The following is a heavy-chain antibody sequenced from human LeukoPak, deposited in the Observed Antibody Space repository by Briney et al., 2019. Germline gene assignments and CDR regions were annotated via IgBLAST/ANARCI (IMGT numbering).Heavy chain of an antibody. V-gene: IGHV4-38-2*02. D-gene: IGHD2-2*01. J-gene: IGHJ4*02. Sequence: SETLPLTCTVSGYSISSGYYWGWIRQPPGKGLEWIGSIYHSGSTYYNPSLKSRVTISVDTSKNQFSLKLSSVTAADTAVYYCASLGTGRIVVVPAAMTAGYWGQGTLVTVSS. CDR1: GYSISSGYY. CDR3: ASLGTGRIVVVPAAMTAGY. CDR2: IYHSGST.